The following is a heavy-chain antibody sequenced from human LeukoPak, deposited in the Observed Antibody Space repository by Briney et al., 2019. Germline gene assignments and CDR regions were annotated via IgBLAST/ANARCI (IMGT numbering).Heavy chain of an antibody. Sequence: SETLSLTCTVSGGSISSGDYYWSWIRQPPGKGLEWIGYIYYSGSTYYNPSLKSRVTISVDTSKNQFSLKLRSVTAADTAVYYCASHSWSYSYFQHWGQGTLVTVSS. J-gene: IGHJ1*01. CDR1: GGSISSGDYY. CDR3: ASHSWSYSYFQH. D-gene: IGHD1-26*01. CDR2: IYYSGST. V-gene: IGHV4-30-4*08.